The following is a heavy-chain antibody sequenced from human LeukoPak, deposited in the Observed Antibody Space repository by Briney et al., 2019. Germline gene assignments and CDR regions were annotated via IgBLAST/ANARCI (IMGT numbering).Heavy chain of an antibody. CDR1: GYTFISYY. Sequence: GASVKVSCKASGYTFISYYIHWVRQAPGQGLEWMGIINPSGGSTSYAQKFQGRVTMTRDMSTSTVYMELSSLRSEDTAVYYCARDDGGSHLRYFDLWGQGTLVTVPS. D-gene: IGHD1-26*01. CDR2: INPSGGST. J-gene: IGHJ4*02. CDR3: ARDDGGSHLRYFDL. V-gene: IGHV1-46*01.